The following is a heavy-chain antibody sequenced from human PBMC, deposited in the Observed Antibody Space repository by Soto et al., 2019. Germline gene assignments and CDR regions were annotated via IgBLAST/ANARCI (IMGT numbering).Heavy chain of an antibody. CDR1: GGSFSGSY. Sequence: SETLSLTCAVYGGSFSGSYWSWIRQPPGKGLEWIGEINHSGSTNYNPSLKSRVTISVDTSKNQFSLKLSSVTAADTAVYYCARGRPYYYDSSGLIRAWFDPWGQGTLVTVSS. CDR2: INHSGST. V-gene: IGHV4-34*01. D-gene: IGHD3-22*01. CDR3: ARGRPYYYDSSGLIRAWFDP. J-gene: IGHJ5*02.